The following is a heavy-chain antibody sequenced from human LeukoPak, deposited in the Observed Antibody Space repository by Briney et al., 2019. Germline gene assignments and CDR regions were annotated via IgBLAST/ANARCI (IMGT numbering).Heavy chain of an antibody. J-gene: IGHJ4*02. Sequence: PMASVKVSCKASGGTFLSAAMSWVRQAPGQGLEWVGHIILMFGTTTYAQNFQGRVTISADESTTTVYMELTRLTSDDTAIYYCTRDEYKGSATFNYWGQGTQVIVSS. CDR1: GGTFLSAA. CDR2: IILMFGTT. V-gene: IGHV1-69*13. CDR3: TRDEYKGSATFNY. D-gene: IGHD1-1*01.